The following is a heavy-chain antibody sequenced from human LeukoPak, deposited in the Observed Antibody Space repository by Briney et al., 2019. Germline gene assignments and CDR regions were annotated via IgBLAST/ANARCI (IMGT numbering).Heavy chain of an antibody. J-gene: IGHJ4*02. CDR2: IYPGDSDT. CDR1: GYSFIRNW. V-gene: IGHV5-51*01. D-gene: IGHD2-15*01. CDR3: ARLGTSATYFEF. Sequence: GESLKISCKASGYSFIRNWIGWVRQMPGKGLEWMAIIYPGDSDTRYSPSFQGQVTISADKSISTAYLQWSSLTASDTAMYYCARLGTSATYFEFWGQGTLVTVSS.